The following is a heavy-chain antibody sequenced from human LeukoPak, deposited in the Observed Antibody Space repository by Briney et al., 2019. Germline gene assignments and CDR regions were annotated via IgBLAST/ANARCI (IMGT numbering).Heavy chain of an antibody. CDR1: GCTLTELS. J-gene: IGHJ4*02. CDR2: FDPEDGET. Sequence: ASVKVSCKVSGCTLTELSMHWVRQAPGKGLEWMGGFDPEDGETIYAQKFQGRVTMTEDTSTDTAYMELSSLRSEDTAVYYCAAYDSSGYIRSDYWGQGTLVTVSS. V-gene: IGHV1-24*01. CDR3: AAYDSSGYIRSDY. D-gene: IGHD3-22*01.